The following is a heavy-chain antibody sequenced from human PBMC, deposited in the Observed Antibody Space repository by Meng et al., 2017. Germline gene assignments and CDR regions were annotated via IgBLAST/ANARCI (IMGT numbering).Heavy chain of an antibody. D-gene: IGHD3-22*01. V-gene: IGHV4-4*02. J-gene: IGHJ4*02. CDR3: ARAGVGYYDSSGPYSY. CDR1: GGPIRSSNW. CDR2: IYHSGST. Sequence: QGKLRGWGPGLVKPSGHLSLTCVVSGGPIRSSNWWSWVRQPPGKGLEWIGEIYHSGSTNYNPSLKSRVTISVDKSKNQFSLKLSSVTAADTAVYYCARAGVGYYDSSGPYSYWGQGTPVTVSS.